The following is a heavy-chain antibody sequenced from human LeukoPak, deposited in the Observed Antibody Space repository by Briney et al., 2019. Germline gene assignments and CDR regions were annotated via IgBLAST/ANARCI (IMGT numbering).Heavy chain of an antibody. Sequence: SETLSLTCTVSGGSISSGGYYWSWIRQHPGKGLEWIGYIYYSGSTYYNPSLKSRVTISVDTSKNQFSLKLGSVTAADTAVYYCARAGAAPYGYFDYWGQGTLVTVSS. D-gene: IGHD1-26*01. CDR1: GGSISSGGYY. CDR3: ARAGAAPYGYFDY. CDR2: IYYSGST. J-gene: IGHJ4*02. V-gene: IGHV4-31*03.